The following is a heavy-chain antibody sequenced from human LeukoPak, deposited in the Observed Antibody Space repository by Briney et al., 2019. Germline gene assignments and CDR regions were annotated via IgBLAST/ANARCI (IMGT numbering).Heavy chain of an antibody. J-gene: IGHJ4*02. CDR1: GGTFSSYA. D-gene: IGHD2-2*01. CDR3: ATYCSSANCYIWGYYFDY. CDR2: IIPISGTT. Sequence: ASVKASCKASGGTFSSYAISWVRQAPGQGLEWMGGIIPISGTTNCAQKFQGRVTITADESTSTAYMELSSLRSEDTAMYYCATYCSSANCYIWGYYFDYWGQGTLVTVSS. V-gene: IGHV1-69*13.